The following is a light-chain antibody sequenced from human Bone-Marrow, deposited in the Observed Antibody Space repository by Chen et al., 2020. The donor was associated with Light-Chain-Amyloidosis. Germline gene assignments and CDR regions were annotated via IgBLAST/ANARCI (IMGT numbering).Light chain of an antibody. Sequence: QSALTQPPPGSGSPGQSITIPCTGTSSDVGNYNLVSWYQQHPGKAPKLIVYEVTKRPSGVSTRFSGSKSGNTASLTISGLQAEDEAHYYCCSYAGLYTLVFGGGTKLSVV. CDR2: EVT. CDR1: SSDVGNYNL. CDR3: CSYAGLYTLV. J-gene: IGLJ2*01. V-gene: IGLV2-23*02.